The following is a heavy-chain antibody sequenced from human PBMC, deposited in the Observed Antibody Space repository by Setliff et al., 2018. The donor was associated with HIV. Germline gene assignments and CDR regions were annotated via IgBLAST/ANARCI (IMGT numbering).Heavy chain of an antibody. CDR3: ARPAPRGYSYGHYYFDY. Sequence: KTSETLSLTCSVSGASVSSHFWTWIRQPPGKGLEWIGSFSHSGTINCNPSLKSRVSISGETSKNQFSLKLSSVTAADTAVYYCARPAPRGYSYGHYYFDYWGQGTLVTVSS. CDR1: GASVSSHF. V-gene: IGHV4-59*08. CDR2: FSHSGTI. D-gene: IGHD5-18*01. J-gene: IGHJ4*02.